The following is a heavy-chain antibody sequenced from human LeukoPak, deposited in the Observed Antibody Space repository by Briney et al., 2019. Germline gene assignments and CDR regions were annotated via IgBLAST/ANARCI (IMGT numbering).Heavy chain of an antibody. J-gene: IGHJ4*02. CDR2: IYYTGST. V-gene: IGHV4-31*03. CDR3: ARGRREYYYDNSGYFDC. D-gene: IGHD3-22*01. Sequence: SETLSLTCTVSGSSISSGGDCWSWIRQHPGKGLEWIGNIYYTGSTYYNPSLKNRVTISVDTSKREFSLRLSSVTAADTAVYYCARGRREYYYDNSGYFDCWGQGTLVTVSS. CDR1: GSSISSGGDC.